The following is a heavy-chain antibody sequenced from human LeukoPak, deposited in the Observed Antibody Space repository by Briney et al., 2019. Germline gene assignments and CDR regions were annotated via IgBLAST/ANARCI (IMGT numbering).Heavy chain of an antibody. V-gene: IGHV4-38-2*02. CDR3: ARFSPLRYCSGGSCLFFDY. J-gene: IGHJ4*02. CDR2: IYHSGST. CDR1: GYSISSGYY. D-gene: IGHD2-15*01. Sequence: SETLSLTCTVSGYSISSGYYWGWIRQPPGKGLEWIGSIYHSGSTYHNPSLKSRVSISVDTSKNQFSLKLSSVTAADTAVYYCARFSPLRYCSGGSCLFFDYWGQGTLVTVSS.